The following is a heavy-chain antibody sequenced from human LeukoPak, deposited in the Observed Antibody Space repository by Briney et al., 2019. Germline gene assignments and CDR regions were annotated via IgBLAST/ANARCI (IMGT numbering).Heavy chain of an antibody. V-gene: IGHV4-59*01. D-gene: IGHD3-22*01. J-gene: IGHJ3*02. Sequence: SETLSLTCTVSGGSISSYYWSWLRQPPGKGLEWIGYIYYSGSTNYNPSLKSRVTISVDTSKNQFSLKLSSVTAADTAVYYCARDRYYYDSTGYAFDIWGQGTMVTVSS. CDR1: GGSISSYY. CDR3: ARDRYYYDSTGYAFDI. CDR2: IYYSGST.